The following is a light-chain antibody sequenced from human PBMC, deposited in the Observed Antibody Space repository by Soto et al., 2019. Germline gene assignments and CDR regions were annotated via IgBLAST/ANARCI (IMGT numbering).Light chain of an antibody. CDR2: GAS. V-gene: IGKV3-15*01. Sequence: EIVMTQSPATLSVSPGERATLSCRASQSVSSNLAWYQQKPGQAPRLLIYGASTRATGIPASFRGSGSGPEFTLTISSLQSEDFAVHYCQQYNNWPPLTFGGGTKVEIK. J-gene: IGKJ4*01. CDR3: QQYNNWPPLT. CDR1: QSVSSN.